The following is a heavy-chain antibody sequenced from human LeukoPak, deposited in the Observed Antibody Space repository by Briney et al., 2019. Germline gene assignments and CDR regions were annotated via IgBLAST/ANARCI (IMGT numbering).Heavy chain of an antibody. CDR2: ISSSGSTI. J-gene: IGHJ4*02. V-gene: IGHV3-48*03. Sequence: GGSLRLSCAASGLTFSSYEMNWVRQAPGKGLEWVSYISSSGSTIYYADSVKGRFTISRDNAKNSLYLQMNSLRAEDTAVYYCARARTDSSGYYRWGNYFDYWGQGTLVTVSS. CDR1: GLTFSSYE. CDR3: ARARTDSSGYYRWGNYFDY. D-gene: IGHD3-22*01.